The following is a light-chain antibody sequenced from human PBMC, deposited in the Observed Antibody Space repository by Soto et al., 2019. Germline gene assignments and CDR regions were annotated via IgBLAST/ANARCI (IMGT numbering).Light chain of an antibody. J-gene: IGKJ2*01. CDR2: TTS. CDR3: QQSYSFPFT. V-gene: IGKV1-39*01. Sequence: DIQMTQSPSSLSASVGDRVTITCRASQTISNFLNWYQQKPGKAPKSLIHTTSTLQSGVPTRFSGSGSGTDFTLTISSLQPEDFASYFCQQSYSFPFTFGQGTKLEMK. CDR1: QTISNF.